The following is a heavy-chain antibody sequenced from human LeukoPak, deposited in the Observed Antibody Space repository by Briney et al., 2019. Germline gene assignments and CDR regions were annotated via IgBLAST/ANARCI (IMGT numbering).Heavy chain of an antibody. V-gene: IGHV3-30*02. D-gene: IGHD4-23*01. CDR3: AKGWGRQTGGNSFDY. Sequence: PGGSLRLSCAASGFIFNNYGMHWVRQAPGKGLEWVAFIRNDGSIKNFPESVKGRFTISRDNSKSTLYPQMHSLSAEDTAVYYCAKGWGRQTGGNSFDYWGQGSLVTVSS. CDR2: IRNDGSIK. J-gene: IGHJ4*02. CDR1: GFIFNNYG.